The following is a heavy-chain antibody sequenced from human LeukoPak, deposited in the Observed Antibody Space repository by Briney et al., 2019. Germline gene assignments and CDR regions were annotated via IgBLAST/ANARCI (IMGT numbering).Heavy chain of an antibody. V-gene: IGHV3-48*03. Sequence: GGSLRLSCAASGFTLSSYEMNWVREVPGKGLEWVSYISSSSSTIYYADSVKGRFTISRDNSKNTLYLQMNSLRGEDTAVYYCAKAHLLDWLLPFDYWGQGTLVTVSS. CDR1: GFTLSSYE. D-gene: IGHD3/OR15-3a*01. CDR2: ISSSSSTI. J-gene: IGHJ4*02. CDR3: AKAHLLDWLLPFDY.